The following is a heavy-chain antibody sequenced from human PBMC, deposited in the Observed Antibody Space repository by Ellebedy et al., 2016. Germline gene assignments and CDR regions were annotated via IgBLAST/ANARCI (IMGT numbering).Heavy chain of an antibody. Sequence: SETLSLXXTVSGGSISGYYWGFIRQTPGQGLEWIGYISYNEGTIFNPSLRSRVTISLDTSTSQFSLTLTSVTSADTAVYYCARDVRLGIAASGRFDPWGQGTLVTVSS. CDR3: ARDVRLGIAASGRFDP. CDR1: GGSISGYY. J-gene: IGHJ5*02. CDR2: ISYNEGT. D-gene: IGHD7-27*01. V-gene: IGHV4-59*01.